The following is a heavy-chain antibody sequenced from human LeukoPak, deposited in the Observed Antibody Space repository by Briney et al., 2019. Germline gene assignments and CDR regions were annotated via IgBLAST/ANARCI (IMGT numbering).Heavy chain of an antibody. CDR3: ARDEAGATVYYYYMDV. CDR1: GSTFSSYS. D-gene: IGHD1-26*01. CDR2: ISSSSSTI. Sequence: PGGSLRLSCAASGSTFSSYSMNWVRQAPGKGLEWVSYISSSSSTIYYADSVKGRFTISRDNAKNSLYLQMNSLRDEDTAVYYCARDEAGATVYYYYMDVWGKGTTVTVSS. V-gene: IGHV3-48*02. J-gene: IGHJ6*03.